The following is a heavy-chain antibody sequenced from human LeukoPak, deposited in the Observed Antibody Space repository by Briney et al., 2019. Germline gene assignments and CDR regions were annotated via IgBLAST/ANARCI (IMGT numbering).Heavy chain of an antibody. D-gene: IGHD3-10*01. Sequence: ASVKVSCKASGYTFANYAISWVRQAPGQGLEWMGWISAYNGNTNYAQKLQGRVTMTTDTSTSTAYMELRSLRSDDTAVYYCARVMVRGVDMWFDPWGQGTLVTVSS. CDR2: ISAYNGNT. CDR1: GYTFANYA. CDR3: ARVMVRGVDMWFDP. V-gene: IGHV1-18*01. J-gene: IGHJ5*02.